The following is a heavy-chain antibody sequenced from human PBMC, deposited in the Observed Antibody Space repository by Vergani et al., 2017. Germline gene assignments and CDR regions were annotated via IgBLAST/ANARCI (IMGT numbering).Heavy chain of an antibody. D-gene: IGHD6-19*01. Sequence: QVQLQQWGAGLLKPSETLSLTCAVYGGSFSSYYWGWIRQPPGKGLEWIGSIYYSGSTYYNPSLKSRVTISVDTSKNQFSLKLSSVTAADTAVYYCARHISAGIAVAGTDHHFDYWGQGTLVTVSS. CDR3: ARHISAGIAVAGTDHHFDY. CDR2: IYYSGST. CDR1: GGSFSSYY. V-gene: IGHV4-34*01. J-gene: IGHJ4*02.